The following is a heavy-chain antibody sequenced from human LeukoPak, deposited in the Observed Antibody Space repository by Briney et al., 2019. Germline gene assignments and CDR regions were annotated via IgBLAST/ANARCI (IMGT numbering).Heavy chain of an antibody. CDR3: ARGGDSVVVPAVIPPKDYYYYDMDV. CDR1: GYTFTSYD. CDR2: MNPNSGHT. V-gene: IGHV1-8*01. Sequence: ASVKVSCKASGYTFTSYDINWVRQATGQGLEWKGWMNPNSGHTGYAQKFQGRVTMTRNTSISTAYMELSSLRSEDTAVYYGARGGDSVVVPAVIPPKDYYYYDMDVWGKGTTVTVSS. J-gene: IGHJ6*03. D-gene: IGHD2-2*02.